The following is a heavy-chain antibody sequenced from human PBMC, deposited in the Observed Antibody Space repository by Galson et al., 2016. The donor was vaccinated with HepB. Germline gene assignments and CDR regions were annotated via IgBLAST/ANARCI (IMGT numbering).Heavy chain of an antibody. CDR1: GFTFKNYG. D-gene: IGHD3-22*01. CDR3: ARAREAFYRDSSGYWVLDP. CDR2: LTYDGTNK. Sequence: SLRLSCAASGFTFKNYGTHWVRQAPGKGLEWVAVLTYDGTNKYYADSVKGRFTISRDNSKNTLYLQLNSLRAEDTAVYYSARAREAFYRDSSGYWVLDPWGQGTLVTVSS. J-gene: IGHJ5*02. V-gene: IGHV3-30*03.